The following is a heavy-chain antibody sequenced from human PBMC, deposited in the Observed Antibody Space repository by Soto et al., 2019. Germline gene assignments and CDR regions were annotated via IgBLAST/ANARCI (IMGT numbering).Heavy chain of an antibody. V-gene: IGHV3-23*01. Sequence: LRLSCAASGFTFRNYAMSWVRQAPGKGPEWVSAISGSGGSTYYADSVKGRFTISRDNSKNTLYLQVNSLRVEDTAIYYCAKDFVFGDYVVYWGQGTLVTVSS. D-gene: IGHD3-10*01. CDR3: AKDFVFGDYVVY. J-gene: IGHJ4*02. CDR1: GFTFRNYA. CDR2: ISGSGGST.